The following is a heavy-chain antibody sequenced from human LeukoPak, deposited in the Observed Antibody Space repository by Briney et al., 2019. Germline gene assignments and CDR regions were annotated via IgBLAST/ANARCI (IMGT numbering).Heavy chain of an antibody. CDR1: GGSISSYY. CDR3: ARAQYYYDSSGSPPLGV. CDR2: IYYSGTT. D-gene: IGHD3-22*01. V-gene: IGHV4-59*12. J-gene: IGHJ6*02. Sequence: PSETLSLTCSVSGGSISSYYWSWIRQPPGKGLEWIGYIYYSGTTNYNPSLKSRVTISVDTSKNQFSLKLSSVTAADTAVYYCARAQYYYDSSGSPPLGVWGQGTTVTVSS.